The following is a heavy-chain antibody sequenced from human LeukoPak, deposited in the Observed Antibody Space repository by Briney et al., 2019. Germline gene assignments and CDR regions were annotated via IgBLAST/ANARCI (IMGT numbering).Heavy chain of an antibody. D-gene: IGHD6-13*01. CDR2: ISWNSGSI. V-gene: IGHV3-9*01. CDR1: GFTFDDYE. Sequence: GGSLRFSCEASGFTFDDYEFHWVRQAPGKGLEWVSGISWNSGSIGYADSVKGRFTISRDNAKNSLYLQMNSLRAEDTALYYCAKDLGPSGYSSSWFDYWGQGTLVTVSS. J-gene: IGHJ4*02. CDR3: AKDLGPSGYSSSWFDY.